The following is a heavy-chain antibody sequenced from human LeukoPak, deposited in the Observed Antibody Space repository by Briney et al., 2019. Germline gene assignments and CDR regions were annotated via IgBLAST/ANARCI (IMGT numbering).Heavy chain of an antibody. Sequence: ASVKVSCKASGYTFTGYYMHWVRQAPGQGLEWMGRINPNSGGTNYAQKFQGRVTMTRDTSISTAYMELSRLTSDDTAVYYCARERAYSYGFDYWGQGTLVTVPS. D-gene: IGHD5-18*01. J-gene: IGHJ4*02. CDR3: ARERAYSYGFDY. CDR1: GYTFTGYY. V-gene: IGHV1-2*06. CDR2: INPNSGGT.